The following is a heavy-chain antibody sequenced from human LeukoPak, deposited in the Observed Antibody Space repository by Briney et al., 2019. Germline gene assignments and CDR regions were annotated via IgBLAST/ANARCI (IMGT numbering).Heavy chain of an antibody. J-gene: IGHJ4*02. Sequence: SETLSLTCTVSGGSIRSFYWSWIRQPPGKGLEWIGYIYYSGNNNYNPSLKSRVTMSADTSKNQFSLKLSSVTAADTAVYYCAGGPYVDSGYYGGFVYWGQGTLVTVSS. CDR2: IYYSGNN. D-gene: IGHD3-22*01. V-gene: IGHV4-59*01. CDR3: AGGPYVDSGYYGGFVY. CDR1: GGSIRSFY.